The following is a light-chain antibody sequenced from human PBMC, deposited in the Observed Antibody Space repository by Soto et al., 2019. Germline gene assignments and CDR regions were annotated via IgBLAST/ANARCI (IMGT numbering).Light chain of an antibody. J-gene: IGKJ1*01. CDR1: QSVSSN. CDR2: GAS. CDR3: QQYNNWPRT. Sequence: EIVMTQSPATLSVAAGERATLSCRASQSVSSNLAWYQQKPGQAPRLLIYGASTRATGIPARFSGSGSGTEFTLPISSLQSEDFAVYYCQQYNNWPRTFGQGTKVDIK. V-gene: IGKV3-15*01.